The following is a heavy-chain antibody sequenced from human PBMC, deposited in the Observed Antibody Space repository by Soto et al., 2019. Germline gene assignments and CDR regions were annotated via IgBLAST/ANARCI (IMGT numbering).Heavy chain of an antibody. J-gene: IGHJ4*02. CDR1: GGTFSSYA. Sequence: QVQLVQSGAEVKKPGSSVKVSCKASGGTFSSYAISWVRQAPGQGLEWMGGIIPIFGTANYAQKFQGRVTITADDSTSTAYMELSSLRSEDTAVYYCARAAVSVVVVAATPAIYAYWGQGTLVTVSS. V-gene: IGHV1-69*01. CDR3: ARAAVSVVVVAATPAIYAY. CDR2: IIPIFGTA. D-gene: IGHD2-15*01.